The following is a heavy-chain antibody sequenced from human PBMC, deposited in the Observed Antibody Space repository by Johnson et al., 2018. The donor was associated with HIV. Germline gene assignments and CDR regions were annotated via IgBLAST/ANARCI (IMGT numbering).Heavy chain of an antibody. Sequence: VQLVESGGGVVQPGRSLRLSCAASGFIFSGFGLHWVRQAPGKGLEWVSGISWNSGSIGYADSVKGRFTISRDNAKNSLYLQMNSLKTEDTAVYYCSTAGSKGAFDIWGQGTMVTVSS. V-gene: IGHV3-9*01. J-gene: IGHJ3*02. D-gene: IGHD6-13*01. CDR3: STAGSKGAFDI. CDR2: ISWNSGSI. CDR1: GFIFSGFG.